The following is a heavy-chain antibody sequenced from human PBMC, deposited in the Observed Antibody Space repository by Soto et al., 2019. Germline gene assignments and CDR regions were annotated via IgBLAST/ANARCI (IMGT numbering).Heavy chain of an antibody. J-gene: IGHJ6*02. CDR1: WDSVSGDIAA. V-gene: IGHV6-1*01. D-gene: IGHD3-10*01. Sequence: LXLACVLSWDSVSGDIAAWNWISQSPSRGLEWLGRTYYRSKWYNDYAVSVKSRITINPDTSKNQFSLHLHSVTPEDTAVYYCAGVTWFRGMDVWGQGTPVTVSS. CDR2: TYYRSKWYN. CDR3: AGVTWFRGMDV.